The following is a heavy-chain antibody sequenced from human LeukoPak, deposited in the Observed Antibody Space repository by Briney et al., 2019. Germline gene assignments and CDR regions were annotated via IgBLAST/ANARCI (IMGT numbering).Heavy chain of an antibody. D-gene: IGHD2-8*01. V-gene: IGHV3-53*01. J-gene: IGHJ6*02. CDR2: IYSGGST. CDR3: ARVQTVDGYYYYDMDV. CDR1: GFTVSSNY. Sequence: GGSLRLSCAASGFTVSSNYMSWVRQAPGKGLEWVSVIYSGGSTYYADSVKGRFTISRDNSKNTLYLQMNSLRAEDTAVYYCARVQTVDGYYYYDMDVWGQGTTVTVSS.